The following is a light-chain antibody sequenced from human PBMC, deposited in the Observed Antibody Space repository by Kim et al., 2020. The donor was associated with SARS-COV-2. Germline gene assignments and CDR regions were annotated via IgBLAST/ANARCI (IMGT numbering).Light chain of an antibody. J-gene: IGKJ1*01. CDR3: HQYGSSSRT. CDR1: ESVSNNY. V-gene: IGKV3-20*01. Sequence: SPGERATLSCRASESVSNNYVAWYQQKPGQAPRLVIYGASRRFIDMPDRFSCSGSGTDFTLTIARLEPEDFAVYYCHQYGSSSRTFGQGTKVDIK. CDR2: GAS.